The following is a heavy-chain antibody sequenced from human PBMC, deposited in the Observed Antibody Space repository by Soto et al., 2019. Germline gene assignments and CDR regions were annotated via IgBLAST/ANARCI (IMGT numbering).Heavy chain of an antibody. CDR3: ARGGSSWSPFDH. J-gene: IGHJ4*02. CDR2: ISSSSSYI. Sequence: GGSLRLSCAASGFTFSSYSMNWVRQAPGKGLEWVSSISSSSSYIYYADSVKGRFTISRDNAKNSLYLQMNSLRAEDTAVYYCARGGSSWSPFDHWGQGTLVTVSS. CDR1: GFTFSSYS. D-gene: IGHD6-13*01. V-gene: IGHV3-21*01.